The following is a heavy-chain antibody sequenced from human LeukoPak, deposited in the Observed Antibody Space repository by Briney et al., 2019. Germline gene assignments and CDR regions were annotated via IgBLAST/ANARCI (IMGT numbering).Heavy chain of an antibody. D-gene: IGHD1-26*01. CDR3: ATTTSRGSYYWFDY. Sequence: ASVKVSCKVSGYTLTELSMHWVRQAPGKGLEWMGGFDPEDGETIYAQKFQGRVTMTEDTSTDTAYMELSSLRSEDTAVYYCATTTSRGSYYWFDYWGQGTLVTDSS. CDR1: GYTLTELS. V-gene: IGHV1-24*01. CDR2: FDPEDGET. J-gene: IGHJ4*02.